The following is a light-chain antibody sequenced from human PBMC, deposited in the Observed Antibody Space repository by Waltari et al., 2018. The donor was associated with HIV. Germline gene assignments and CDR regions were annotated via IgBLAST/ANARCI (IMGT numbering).Light chain of an antibody. V-gene: IGLV3-25*03. CDR1: ALPKHY. J-gene: IGLJ3*02. Sequence: SYELTQPPSVSVSPGQTARITCSGDALPKHYAYWYQQKPGQAPVLVIYKDSERPSGIPERFFGSSSGTTVTLTISAVQPEDEADYYCQSADSSGTPWVFGGGTKLTVL. CDR3: QSADSSGTPWV. CDR2: KDS.